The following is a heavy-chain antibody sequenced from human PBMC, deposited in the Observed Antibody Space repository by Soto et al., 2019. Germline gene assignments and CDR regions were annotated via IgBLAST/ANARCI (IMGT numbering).Heavy chain of an antibody. J-gene: IGHJ4*02. V-gene: IGHV1-2*02. D-gene: IGHD2-2*01. Sequence: ASVKVSCKASGYSFTGYYLHWVRQAPGQGLEWMGWINPHSGDTNYAQKFQGRVTMTRATSISTAYMELYRLRSDDTAVYYCARNVGYSRSNSCCFDSWGQGTRVTLSS. CDR1: GYSFTGYY. CDR2: INPHSGDT. CDR3: ARNVGYSRSNSCCFDS.